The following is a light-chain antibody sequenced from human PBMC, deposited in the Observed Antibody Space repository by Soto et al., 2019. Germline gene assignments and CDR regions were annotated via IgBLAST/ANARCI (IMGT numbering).Light chain of an antibody. CDR2: DAS. J-gene: IGKJ1*01. Sequence: IQMSQSPSTLSASVGDRFTITCRASQSIDTWLAWYQQKPGKAPKLLVYDASILQSGVPSRLSASGSGTEFTLTISSLQPDDSATYYCQQFTRYWTFGQGTKVDIK. V-gene: IGKV1-5*01. CDR3: QQFTRYWT. CDR1: QSIDTW.